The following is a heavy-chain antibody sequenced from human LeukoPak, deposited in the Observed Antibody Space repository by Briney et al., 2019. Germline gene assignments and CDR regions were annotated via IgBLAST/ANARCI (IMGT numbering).Heavy chain of an antibody. J-gene: IGHJ4*02. CDR2: ITITSYI. CDR1: GFTFSSRS. CDR3: ATDSSAWSRDN. Sequence: PGRSLRLSCAASGFTFSSRSMSWVRQAPGKGLEWVSTITITSYIYYADSVKGRFTISRDNAKNSLYLQMNSLRAEDTAVYYCATDSSAWSRDNWGQGTLVTVSS. V-gene: IGHV3-21*01. D-gene: IGHD6-19*01.